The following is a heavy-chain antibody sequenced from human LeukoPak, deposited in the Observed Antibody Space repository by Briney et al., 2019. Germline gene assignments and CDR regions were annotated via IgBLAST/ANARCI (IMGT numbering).Heavy chain of an antibody. D-gene: IGHD2-21*02. CDR3: ARALRVVTAGFDY. Sequence: SETLSLTCAVYGGSFSGYYWSWIRQPPGKGLEWIGYIYYSGSTNYNPSLKSRVTISVDTSKNQFSLNLTSVTAADTAVYYCARALRVVTAGFDYWGQGILVTVSS. V-gene: IGHV4-59*01. J-gene: IGHJ4*02. CDR1: GGSFSGYY. CDR2: IYYSGST.